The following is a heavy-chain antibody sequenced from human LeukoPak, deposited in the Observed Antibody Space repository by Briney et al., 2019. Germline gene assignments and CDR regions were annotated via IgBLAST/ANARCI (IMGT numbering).Heavy chain of an antibody. CDR2: ISSSGST. D-gene: IGHD5/OR15-5a*01. CDR3: ARGALRGFYAFFYMDV. CDR1: GGSISSHY. V-gene: IGHV4-59*11. Sequence: KPSETLSLTCTVSGGSISSHYWIWIRQSPEKGLEWIGDISSSGSTGYNPSLRSRVTISLDTSKNQFSLNLSSVTAADTAVYYCARGALRGFYAFFYMDVWGKGTTVTISS. J-gene: IGHJ6*03.